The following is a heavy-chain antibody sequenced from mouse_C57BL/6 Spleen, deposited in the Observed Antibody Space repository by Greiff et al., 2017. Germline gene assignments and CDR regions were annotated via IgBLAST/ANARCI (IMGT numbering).Heavy chain of an antibody. CDR1: GFNIKDYY. CDR2: IDPEDGET. Sequence: VQLKQSGAELVKPGASVKLSCTASGFNIKDYYMHWVKQRTEQGLEWIGRIDPEDGETKYDPKFKGKATITADTSSNTAYLQLSSLTSEVTAVYYWARGGNYQNTYYAMDYWGQGTSVTVSS. V-gene: IGHV14-2*01. J-gene: IGHJ4*01. CDR3: ARGGNYQNTYYAMDY. D-gene: IGHD2-1*01.